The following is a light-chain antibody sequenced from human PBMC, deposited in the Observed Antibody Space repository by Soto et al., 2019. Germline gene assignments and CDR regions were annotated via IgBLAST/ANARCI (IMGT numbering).Light chain of an antibody. V-gene: IGLV2-14*01. CDR2: DVS. CDR3: RYYRTSNTYV. CDR1: SSDVGGYNY. Sequence: QSALTQPASVSGSPGQSITISCTGTSSDVGGYNYVSWYQQHPGKAPKLIIYDVSNPPSGVSDRFSGSKSGNTASLTISGHQAEDEANYYSRYYRTSNTYVFGRGTKLTVL. J-gene: IGLJ2*01.